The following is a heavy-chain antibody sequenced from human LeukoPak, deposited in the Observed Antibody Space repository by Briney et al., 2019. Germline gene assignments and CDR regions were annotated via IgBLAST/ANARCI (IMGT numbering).Heavy chain of an antibody. J-gene: IGHJ4*02. V-gene: IGHV1-2*02. CDR3: ARCCYYYDSSGYHDY. CDR2: INPNSGGT. D-gene: IGHD3-22*01. CDR1: GYTFTGYY. Sequence: ASVKVSCKASGYTFTGYYMHWVRQAPGQGLEWMGWINPNSGGTNYAQKLQGRVTMTTDTSTSTAYMELRSLRSDDTAVYYCARCCYYYDSSGYHDYWGQGTLVTVSS.